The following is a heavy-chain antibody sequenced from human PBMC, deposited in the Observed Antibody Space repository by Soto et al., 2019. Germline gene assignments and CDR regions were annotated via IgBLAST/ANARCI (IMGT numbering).Heavy chain of an antibody. Sequence: QVQLVESGGGVVQPGRSLRLSCAASGFTFSSYGMHWVRQAPGKGLEWVADISYDGSNKYYADSVKGRFTISRDNSKNTLYLQMNSLRAEDTAVYYCAKLGLTGVVDYWGQGTLVTVSS. CDR1: GFTFSSYG. J-gene: IGHJ4*02. CDR2: ISYDGSNK. CDR3: AKLGLTGVVDY. D-gene: IGHD3-3*01. V-gene: IGHV3-30*18.